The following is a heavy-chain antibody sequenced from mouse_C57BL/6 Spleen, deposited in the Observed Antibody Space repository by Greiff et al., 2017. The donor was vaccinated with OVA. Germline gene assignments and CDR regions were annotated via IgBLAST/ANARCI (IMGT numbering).Heavy chain of an antibody. J-gene: IGHJ3*01. CDR3: ARSDDYDVAWFAY. CDR1: GYTFTSYG. D-gene: IGHD2-4*01. Sequence: QVQLQQSGAELARPGASVKLSCKASGYTFTSYGISWVKQRTGQGLEWIGEIYPRSGNTYYNEKFKGKATLTADTSSSTAYMELRSLTSEDSAVYFCARSDDYDVAWFAYWGQGTLVTVSA. V-gene: IGHV1-81*01. CDR2: IYPRSGNT.